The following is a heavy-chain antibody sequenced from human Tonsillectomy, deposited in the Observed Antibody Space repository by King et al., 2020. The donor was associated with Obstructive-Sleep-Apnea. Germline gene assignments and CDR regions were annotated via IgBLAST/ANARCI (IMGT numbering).Heavy chain of an antibody. D-gene: IGHD3-10*01. CDR1: GGSISSSSYY. CDR3: ARDRVVGSGRLNWFDP. V-gene: IGHV4-39*07. J-gene: IGHJ5*02. Sequence: QLQESGPGLVKPSETLSLTCTVSGGSISSSSYYWGWIRQPPGKGLEWIGRIYYSGSPDYNPSLKNRVTISVDTSKNQFSLKLSSVTAADTAAYYCARDRVVGSGRLNWFDPWGQGTLVTVSS. CDR2: IYYSGSP.